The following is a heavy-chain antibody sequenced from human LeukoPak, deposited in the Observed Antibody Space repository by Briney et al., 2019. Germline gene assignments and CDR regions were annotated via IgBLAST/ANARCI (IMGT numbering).Heavy chain of an antibody. J-gene: IGHJ4*02. Sequence: SQTLSLTCAVSGGSISSGGSSWSWIRQPPGKGLEWIGYIYHSGSTYYNPSLKSRVTISVDRSKNQFSLKLSSVTTADTAVYYCARSPYSSGWGKLLGGFDYWGQGTLVTVSS. CDR1: GGSISSGGSS. D-gene: IGHD6-19*01. V-gene: IGHV4-30-2*01. CDR3: ARSPYSSGWGKLLGGFDY. CDR2: IYHSGST.